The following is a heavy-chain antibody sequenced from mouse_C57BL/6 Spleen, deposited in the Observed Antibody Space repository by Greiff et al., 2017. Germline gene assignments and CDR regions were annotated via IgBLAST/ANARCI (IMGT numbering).Heavy chain of an antibody. V-gene: IGHV10-1*01. D-gene: IGHD2-3*01. J-gene: IGHJ3*01. CDR3: VTDGYYAAY. CDR1: GFSFNTYA. Sequence: EVQGVESGGGLVQPKGSLKLSCAASGFSFNTYAMNWVRQAPGKGLEWVARIRSKSNNYATYYADSVKDRFTISRDDAESMLYLQMNNLKTEDTAMYYCVTDGYYAAYWGQGTLVTVSA. CDR2: IRSKSNNYAT.